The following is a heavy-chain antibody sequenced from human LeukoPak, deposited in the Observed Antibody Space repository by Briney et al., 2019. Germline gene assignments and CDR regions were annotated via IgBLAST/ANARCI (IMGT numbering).Heavy chain of an antibody. CDR2: VNPDTGNT. J-gene: IGHJ3*02. Sequence: GASVKVSCKAAGYSFTTFHINWVRQAPGQGPEWMGWVNPDTGNTGFAQKFQGRVTITRDTSASTAYMELSSLRSEDMAVYYCAKVGRWLDRDALDIWGQGTMVTVSS. CDR1: GYSFTTFH. V-gene: IGHV1-8*03. D-gene: IGHD6-19*01. CDR3: AKVGRWLDRDALDI.